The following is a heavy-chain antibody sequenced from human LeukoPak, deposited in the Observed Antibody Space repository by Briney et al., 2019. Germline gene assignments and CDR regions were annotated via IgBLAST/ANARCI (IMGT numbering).Heavy chain of an antibody. D-gene: IGHD3-3*01. Sequence: GESLKISCKGSGYSFTSYWIGWVRQMPGKGLEWMGIIYPHDSDTRYSPSFQGQVTISADKTISTAYLQWSSLKASDTAMYYCARTATVFGVVIGPWGQGTLVTVSS. CDR3: ARTATVFGVVIGP. V-gene: IGHV5-51*01. CDR2: IYPHDSDT. J-gene: IGHJ5*02. CDR1: GYSFTSYW.